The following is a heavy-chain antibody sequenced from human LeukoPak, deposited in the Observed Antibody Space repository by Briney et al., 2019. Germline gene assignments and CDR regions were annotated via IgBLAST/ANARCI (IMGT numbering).Heavy chain of an antibody. CDR3: ARDLGRWYNWFDP. D-gene: IGHD3-16*01. Sequence: SETLSLTCTVSGGSISSYYWNWIRQPPGKGLEWIAYIYYSGSTNYNPSLKSRVTISLDTSKNQFSLKLSSVTAADTAVYYCARDLGRWYNWFDPWGQGTLVTVSS. CDR1: GGSISSYY. J-gene: IGHJ5*02. CDR2: IYYSGST. V-gene: IGHV4-59*12.